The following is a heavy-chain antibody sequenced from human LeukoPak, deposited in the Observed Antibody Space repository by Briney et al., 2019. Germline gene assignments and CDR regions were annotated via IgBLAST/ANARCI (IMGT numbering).Heavy chain of an antibody. CDR2: ISVYNGNT. Sequence: ASVKVSCKASGYSFTSHGINWVRQAPGQGLEWMGRISVYNGNTKYAQRLQGRVSLTTDTSTNTAYMELRNLESDDTAVYYCARGLYDILTSHVSDYWGQGTLVTVSS. CDR3: ARGLYDILTSHVSDY. D-gene: IGHD3-9*01. J-gene: IGHJ4*02. V-gene: IGHV1-18*01. CDR1: GYSFTSHG.